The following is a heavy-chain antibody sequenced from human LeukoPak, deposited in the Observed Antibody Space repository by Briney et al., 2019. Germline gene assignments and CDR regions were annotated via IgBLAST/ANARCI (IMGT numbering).Heavy chain of an antibody. V-gene: IGHV3-20*04. CDR3: AKGTPYYYDSSGYYYVRSWYFDL. Sequence: GGSLRLSCAASGFTFGDCGMSWVRQAPGKGLEWVSGINWIGGSPGYADSVKGRFTISRDNAKNSLYLQMNSLSAEDTALYYCAKGTPYYYDSSGYYYVRSWYFDLWGRGTLVTVSS. CDR2: INWIGGSP. D-gene: IGHD3-22*01. J-gene: IGHJ2*01. CDR1: GFTFGDCG.